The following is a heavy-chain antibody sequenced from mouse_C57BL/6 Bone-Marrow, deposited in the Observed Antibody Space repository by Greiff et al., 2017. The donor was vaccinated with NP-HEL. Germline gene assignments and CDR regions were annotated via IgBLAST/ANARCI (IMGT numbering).Heavy chain of an antibody. CDR2: IDPSDSYT. CDR1: GYTFTSYW. CDR3: ARDGHGRSYVTWFAY. V-gene: IGHV1-50*01. D-gene: IGHD1-1*01. Sequence: QVQLQQPGAELVKPGASVKLSCKASGYTFTSYWMQWVKQRPGQGLEWIGEIDPSDSYTNYNQKFKGKATLTVDTSSSTASMQLSSLTSEDSAVYYCARDGHGRSYVTWFAYWGQGTLVTVSA. J-gene: IGHJ3*01.